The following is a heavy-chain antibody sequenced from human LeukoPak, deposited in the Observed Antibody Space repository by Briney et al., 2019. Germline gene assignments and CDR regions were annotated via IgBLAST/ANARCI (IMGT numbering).Heavy chain of an antibody. CDR2: IYTSGST. CDR3: ARVHYYDSSGYVDY. D-gene: IGHD3-22*01. Sequence: SETLSLTCTVSGGSISSYYWSWIRQPAGKGLEWIGRIYTSGSTNYNPSLKSRVTMSVDTSKNQFSLKLSSVTAADTAVYYWARVHYYDSSGYVDYGGQETLVTVSS. CDR1: GGSISSYY. V-gene: IGHV4-4*07. J-gene: IGHJ4*02.